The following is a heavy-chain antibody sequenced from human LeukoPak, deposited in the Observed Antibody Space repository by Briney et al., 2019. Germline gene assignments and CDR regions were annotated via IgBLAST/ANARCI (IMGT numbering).Heavy chain of an antibody. Sequence: GGSLRLSSAASGFTFSNAWMSWVRQAPGKGLEWVGRIKSKTDGGTTDYAAPVKGRFTISRDDSKNTLYLQMNSLKTEDTAVYYCTTDAIWYGELSSDWGQGTLVTVSS. V-gene: IGHV3-15*01. D-gene: IGHD3-10*01. J-gene: IGHJ4*02. CDR1: GFTFSNAW. CDR3: TTDAIWYGELSSD. CDR2: IKSKTDGGTT.